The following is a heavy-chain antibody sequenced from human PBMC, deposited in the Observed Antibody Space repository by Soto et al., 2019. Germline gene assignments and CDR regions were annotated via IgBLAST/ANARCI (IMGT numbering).Heavy chain of an antibody. D-gene: IGHD3-22*01. CDR1: GYSFAGYW. V-gene: IGHV5-10-1*01. CDR3: SRQIYDSDTGPNFQYYFDS. CDR2: IDPSDSQT. Sequence: PGESLKISCKGSGYSFAGYWITWVRQKPGKGLEWMGRIDPSDSQTYYSPSFRGHVTISATKSITTVFLQWSSLRASDTAMYYCSRQIYDSDTGPNFQYYFDSWGQGTPVTVSS. J-gene: IGHJ4*02.